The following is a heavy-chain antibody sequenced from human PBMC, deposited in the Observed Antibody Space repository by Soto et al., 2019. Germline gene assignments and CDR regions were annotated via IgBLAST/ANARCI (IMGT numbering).Heavy chain of an antibody. V-gene: IGHV1-8*01. CDR2: MNPNSGNT. Sequence: GASVKVSCKASGYTFTSYDINWVRQATGQGLEWMGWMNPNSGNTGYAQKFQGRVTMTRNTSISTAYMELSSLRSEDTAVYYCARGDIVVVPAAMFSPYYYYYMDVWGKGTTVTVSS. J-gene: IGHJ6*03. CDR3: ARGDIVVVPAAMFSPYYYYYMDV. D-gene: IGHD2-2*01. CDR1: GYTFTSYD.